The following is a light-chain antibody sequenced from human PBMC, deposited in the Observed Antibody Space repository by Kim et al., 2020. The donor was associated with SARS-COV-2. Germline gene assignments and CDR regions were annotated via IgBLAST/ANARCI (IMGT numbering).Light chain of an antibody. CDR3: QQYQDWPRT. CDR1: QSINTN. J-gene: IGKJ1*01. CDR2: GAS. V-gene: IGKV3-15*01. Sequence: EIVMTQSPATLSVSPGDRATLSCRASQSINTNLAWFQQKPGQAPRLLSYGASTRTTGIPARFSGSGSGTEFTLTITISSLPSEDFALYFCQQYQDWPRTFGQGTKVDIK.